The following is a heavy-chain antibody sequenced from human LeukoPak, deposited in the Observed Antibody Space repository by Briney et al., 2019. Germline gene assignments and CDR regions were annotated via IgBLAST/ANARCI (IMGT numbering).Heavy chain of an antibody. CDR3: ARPQGSYLLFDY. J-gene: IGHJ4*02. D-gene: IGHD1-26*01. Sequence: GGSLRLSCAASGFTFSSYGMSWVRQAPGKGLEWVAVISYDGSNKYYADSVKGRFTISRDNSKNTLYLQMNSLRAEDTAVYYCARPQGSYLLFDYWGQGTLVTVSS. CDR2: ISYDGSNK. CDR1: GFTFSSYG. V-gene: IGHV3-30*03.